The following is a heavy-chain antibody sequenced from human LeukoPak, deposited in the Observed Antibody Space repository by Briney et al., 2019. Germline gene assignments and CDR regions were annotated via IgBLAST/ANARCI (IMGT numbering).Heavy chain of an antibody. V-gene: IGHV4-4*07. Sequence: TSETLSLTCTVSGGSISSYYWSWIRQPAGKGLEWIGRIYTSGSTNYNPSLKSRVTMSVDTSKNQFSLKLSSVTAADTAVYYCARDGGCSSSSLVNWFDPWGQGTLVTVSS. CDR2: IYTSGST. CDR3: ARDGGCSSSSLVNWFDP. D-gene: IGHD6-6*01. CDR1: GGSISSYY. J-gene: IGHJ5*02.